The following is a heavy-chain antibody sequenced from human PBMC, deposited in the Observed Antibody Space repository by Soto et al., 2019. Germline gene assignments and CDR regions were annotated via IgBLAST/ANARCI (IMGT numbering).Heavy chain of an antibody. V-gene: IGHV1-69*12. CDR1: GGTFSSYA. CDR2: IIPIFGTA. CDR3: ARDRKPTQGIAVAGPFDY. J-gene: IGHJ4*02. D-gene: IGHD6-19*01. Sequence: QVQLVQSGAEVKKPGSSVKVSCKASGGTFSSYAISWVRQAPGQGLEWMGGIIPIFGTANYAQKFQGRVTITADESTSTASMELSSLRSEDTAVYYCARDRKPTQGIAVAGPFDYWGQGTLVTVSS.